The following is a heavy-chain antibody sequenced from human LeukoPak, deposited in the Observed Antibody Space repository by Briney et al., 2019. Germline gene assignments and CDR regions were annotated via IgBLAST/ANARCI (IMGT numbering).Heavy chain of an antibody. J-gene: IGHJ3*02. V-gene: IGHV3-9*03. D-gene: IGHD3-22*01. CDR1: GFIFDDYA. CDR2: ISWNGGSI. Sequence: GGSLRLSCAASGFIFDDYAVHWVRQSPGKGLEWVSGISWNGGSIGYAASVKGRFTISRDNAKNSLYLQMNSLRTEDMALYYCAKDMGYYYDSSRAFDIWGQGTMVAVSS. CDR3: AKDMGYYYDSSRAFDI.